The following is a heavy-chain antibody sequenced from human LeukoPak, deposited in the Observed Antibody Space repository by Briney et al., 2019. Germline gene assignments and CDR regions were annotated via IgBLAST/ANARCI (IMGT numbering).Heavy chain of an antibody. CDR2: IYPGDSDT. CDR3: ARARLEWLLSGWFDP. D-gene: IGHD3-3*01. CDR1: GYSFTSYW. Sequence: GASLKISCKGSGYSFTSYWIGWVRQMPGKGLEWMGIIYPGDSDTRYSPSFQGQVTISADKSISTAYLQWSSLKASDTAMYYCARARLEWLLSGWFDPWGQGTLVTVSS. J-gene: IGHJ5*02. V-gene: IGHV5-51*01.